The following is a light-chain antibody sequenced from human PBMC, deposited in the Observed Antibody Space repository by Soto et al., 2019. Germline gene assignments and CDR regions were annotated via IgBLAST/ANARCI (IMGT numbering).Light chain of an antibody. V-gene: IGKV1-39*01. CDR1: QGIRND. CDR2: ATS. J-gene: IGKJ5*01. CDR3: QQSYKMPS. Sequence: DIQMTQCPSTLSASVVDRVTITCRASQGIRNDLGWYQHKPGKGPTLLIHATSNLQIGVPSRFSGSGSGTEFTLTISSLEPEDFGTYYCQQSYKMPSFGQGTRLEIK.